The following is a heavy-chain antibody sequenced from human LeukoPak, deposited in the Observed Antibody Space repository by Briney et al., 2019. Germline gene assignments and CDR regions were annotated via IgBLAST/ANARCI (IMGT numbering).Heavy chain of an antibody. CDR1: GGSISSGDYY. V-gene: IGHV4-30-4*01. CDR2: IYYSGST. Sequence: KPSETLSLTCTVSGGSISSGDYYWSWIRQPPGKGLEWIGYIYYSGSTYYNPSLKSRVTISVDTSKNQFSLKLRSVTAADTAVYYCARSLKITMIVVGFDYWGQGTLVTVSS. D-gene: IGHD3-22*01. J-gene: IGHJ4*02. CDR3: ARSLKITMIVVGFDY.